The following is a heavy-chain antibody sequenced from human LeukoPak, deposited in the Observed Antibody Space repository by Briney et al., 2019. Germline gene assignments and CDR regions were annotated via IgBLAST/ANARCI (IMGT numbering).Heavy chain of an antibody. Sequence: GGSLRLSCAASGFTFSSYGMHWVRQAPGKGLEWVAFIRYDGSNKYYADSVKGRFTIFRDNSKNTLYLQMNSLRAEDTAVYYCAKDWLDAAAVDYWGQGTLVTVSS. CDR1: GFTFSSYG. D-gene: IGHD6-13*01. CDR2: IRYDGSNK. V-gene: IGHV3-30*02. J-gene: IGHJ4*02. CDR3: AKDWLDAAAVDY.